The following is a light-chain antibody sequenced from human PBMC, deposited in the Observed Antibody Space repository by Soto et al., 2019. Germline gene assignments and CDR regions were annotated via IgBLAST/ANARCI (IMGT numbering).Light chain of an antibody. CDR3: QQYAASPIT. V-gene: IGKV3-20*01. CDR2: DAS. J-gene: IGKJ5*01. CDR1: QSVGRDY. Sequence: EIVLTQSPGTLSLSPGERATLSCRASQSVGRDYLAWFQQKPGQAPRPLIYDASSRATGIPDRFSGSGSGTDFTLTISRLEPEDFAVYYCQQYAASPITLGQGTRLEIK.